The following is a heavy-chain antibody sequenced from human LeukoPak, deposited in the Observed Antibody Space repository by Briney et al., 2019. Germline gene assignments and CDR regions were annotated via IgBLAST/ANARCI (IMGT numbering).Heavy chain of an antibody. CDR2: ISSSSSYI. D-gene: IGHD3-3*01. V-gene: IGHV3-21*01. J-gene: IGHJ4*02. CDR1: GFTFSSYS. CDR3: AKEVEAFFYDF. Sequence: GGSLRLFCAASGFTFSSYSMNWVRQAPGKGLEWVSSISSSSSYIYYADSVKGRFTISRDNAKNSLYLQMNSLRAEDTAVYYCAKEVEAFFYDFRGQGTLVTVSS.